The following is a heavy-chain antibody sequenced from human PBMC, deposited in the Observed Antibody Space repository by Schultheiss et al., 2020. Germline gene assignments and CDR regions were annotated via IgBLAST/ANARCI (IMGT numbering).Heavy chain of an antibody. CDR2: IKSKTDGGTT. CDR1: GFTFSNAW. V-gene: IGHV3-15*01. CDR3: TRGYDSSGYYYYYYGMDV. D-gene: IGHD3-22*01. J-gene: IGHJ6*02. Sequence: GGSLRLSCAASGFTFSNAWMSWVRQAPGKGLEWVGRIKSKTDGGTTDYVAPLKGRFTISRDDSKSIAYLQMNSLKTEDTAVYYCTRGYDSSGYYYYYYGMDVWGQGTTVTVSS.